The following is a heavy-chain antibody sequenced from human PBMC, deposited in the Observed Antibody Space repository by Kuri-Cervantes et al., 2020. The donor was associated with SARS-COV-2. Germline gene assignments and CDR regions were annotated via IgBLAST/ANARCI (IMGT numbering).Heavy chain of an antibody. CDR2: INHSGST. V-gene: IGHV4-34*01. Sequence: GSLRLSCAVYGGSFGGYYWSWIRQLPGKGLEWIGEINHSGSTNYNPSLKSRVTISVDTSKNQFSLKLSSVTAADTAVYYCARHRPTSGYFQHWGQGTLVTVSS. CDR3: ARHRPTSGYFQH. CDR1: GGSFGGYY. J-gene: IGHJ1*01. D-gene: IGHD2-2*01.